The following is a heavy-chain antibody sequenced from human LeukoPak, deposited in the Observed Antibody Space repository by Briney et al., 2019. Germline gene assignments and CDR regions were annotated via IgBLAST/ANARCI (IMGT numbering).Heavy chain of an antibody. V-gene: IGHV3-53*05. CDR1: GFTVSSNY. D-gene: IGHD3-3*01. CDR3: AREHYDFWSGYPDY. Sequence: QPGGSLRLSCAASGFTVSSNYMSWVRQAPGKGLEWVSVIYSGGSTYCADSVKGRFTISRDNSKNTLYLQMNSLRAEDTAVYYCAREHYDFWSGYPDYWGQGTLVTVSS. J-gene: IGHJ4*02. CDR2: IYSGGST.